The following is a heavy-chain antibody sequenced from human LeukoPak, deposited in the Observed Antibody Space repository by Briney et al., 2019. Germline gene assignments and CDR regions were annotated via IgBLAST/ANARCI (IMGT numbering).Heavy chain of an antibody. CDR3: ARGYCSSTSCYRNWFDP. CDR1: GGSISSYY. D-gene: IGHD2-2*01. J-gene: IGHJ5*02. CDR2: IYSSGST. Sequence: SETLSLTCTVSGGSISSYYWSWIRQPPGKGLEWIGYIYSSGSTNYNPSLKSRVTISVDTSKNQFSLKLSSVTAADTAVYYCARGYCSSTSCYRNWFDPWGQGTLVTVSS. V-gene: IGHV4-59*01.